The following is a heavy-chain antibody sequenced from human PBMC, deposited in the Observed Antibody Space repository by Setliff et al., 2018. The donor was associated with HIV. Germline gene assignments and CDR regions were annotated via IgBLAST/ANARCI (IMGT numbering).Heavy chain of an antibody. D-gene: IGHD2-15*01. CDR1: GFTFSDYY. CDR3: ARSQGIGNYHMDV. V-gene: IGHV3-11*04. J-gene: IGHJ6*03. Sequence: GGSLRLSCTASGFTFSDYYMSWIRQAPKKGLECVAYISSRGSVIQYADSVKGRFTISRDNAKNSLSLQLDSLRDEDTAVYYCARSQGIGNYHMDVWGTGTTVTVSS. CDR2: ISSRGSVI.